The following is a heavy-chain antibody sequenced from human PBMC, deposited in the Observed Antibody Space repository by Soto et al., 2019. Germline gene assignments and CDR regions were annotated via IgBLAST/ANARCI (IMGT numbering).Heavy chain of an antibody. V-gene: IGHV4-4*02. CDR1: GGSISSSNW. CDR3: ARRYCSGGSCSYFDY. CDR2: IYHSGST. J-gene: IGHJ4*02. Sequence: QVQLQESGPGLVKPSGTLSLTCAVSGGSISSSNWWSWVRQPPGKGLEWIGEIYHSGSTSYNPSLTSRVTISVDKSKNQFSLKLSSVTAADTAVYYCARRYCSGGSCSYFDYWGQGTLVTVSS. D-gene: IGHD2-15*01.